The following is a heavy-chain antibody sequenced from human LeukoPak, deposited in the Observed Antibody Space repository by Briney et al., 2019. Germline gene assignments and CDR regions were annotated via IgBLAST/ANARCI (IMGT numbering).Heavy chain of an antibody. CDR1: GYSFTSYW. V-gene: IGHV5-51*01. Sequence: GESLKISCEGSGYSFTSYWIGWVRQMPGKGLEWMGIIYPGDSDTRYSPSFQGQVPISADKSISTAYLQWSSLKASDTAMYYCARLDRVGTGSANWFDPWGQGTLVTVSS. CDR3: ARLDRVGTGSANWFDP. CDR2: IYPGDSDT. J-gene: IGHJ5*02. D-gene: IGHD2-8*02.